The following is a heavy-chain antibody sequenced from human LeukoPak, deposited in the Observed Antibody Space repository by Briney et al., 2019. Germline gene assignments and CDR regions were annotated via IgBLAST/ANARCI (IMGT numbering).Heavy chain of an antibody. CDR1: GYSFTNFG. V-gene: IGHV1-18*01. D-gene: IGHD3-3*01. CDR3: ARVVVAVFGVMVHSNYFDS. J-gene: IGHJ4*02. CDR2: ITGDSETT. Sequence: ASVKVSCKTSGYSFTNFGITWVRQAPGKGLEWMGWITGDSETTEYAQRFQGRITMTADTFTSTAYMELGSLTSDDTAVYYCARVVVAVFGVMVHSNYFDSWGQGTLITVSS.